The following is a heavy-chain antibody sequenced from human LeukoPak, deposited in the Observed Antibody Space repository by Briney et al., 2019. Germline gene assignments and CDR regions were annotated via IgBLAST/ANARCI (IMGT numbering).Heavy chain of an antibody. Sequence: ASVKVSCKASGFTFTKYDINWVRQAPGQGPEWMGLINANNGNTDYKQNFQGRVIMTRSTSTSTAYLELHRLTFEDTAVYYCARSGFDSPYGMDVWGQGTTITVSS. D-gene: IGHD3-9*01. CDR3: ARSGFDSPYGMDV. J-gene: IGHJ6*02. CDR1: GFTFTKYD. CDR2: INANNGNT. V-gene: IGHV1-8*01.